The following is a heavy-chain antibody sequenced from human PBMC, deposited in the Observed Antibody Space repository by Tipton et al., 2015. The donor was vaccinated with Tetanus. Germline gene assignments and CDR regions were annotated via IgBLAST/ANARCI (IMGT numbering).Heavy chain of an antibody. V-gene: IGHV3-21*01. CDR1: GFMFSNYN. Sequence: SLRLSCEVSGFMFSNYNMNWVRQAPGKGLEWVSSISSRNSYISYADSVKGRFTVSRDNAKNSLYLDMSGLRAEDTALYYCASGVTLDYWGRGTLVTVSS. CDR3: ASGVTLDY. J-gene: IGHJ4*02. D-gene: IGHD3-10*01. CDR2: ISSRNSYI.